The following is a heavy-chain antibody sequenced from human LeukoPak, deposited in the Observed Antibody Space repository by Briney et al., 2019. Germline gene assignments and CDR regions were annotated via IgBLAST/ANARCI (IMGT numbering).Heavy chain of an antibody. J-gene: IGHJ4*02. Sequence: GGSLRLSCAASGFTFSSYSMNWVRQAPGKGLEWVSSISSSSSYIHYADSVKGRFTISRDNAKNSLYLQMNSLRAEDTAVYYCARHCSSTSCYRVLGYWGQGTLVTVSS. CDR1: GFTFSSYS. D-gene: IGHD2-2*02. CDR3: ARHCSSTSCYRVLGY. V-gene: IGHV3-21*01. CDR2: ISSSSSYI.